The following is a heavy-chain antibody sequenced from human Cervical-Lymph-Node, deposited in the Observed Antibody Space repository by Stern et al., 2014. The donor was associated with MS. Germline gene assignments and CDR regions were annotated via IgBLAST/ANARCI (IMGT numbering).Heavy chain of an antibody. V-gene: IGHV3-30*04. CDR3: VSGNDSVLHAFHI. CDR2: IRNDGVDK. D-gene: IGHD1-1*01. Sequence: VQLVQSGGGVVQPGTSLRISCEASGFTFSSHAVHWVRQAPGKGLEWVAVIRNDGVDKYYADSVKGRFTISGDKSKNTLYLHMSSLRAGDTALYYCVSGNDSVLHAFHIWGQGTLVTVSS. J-gene: IGHJ3*02. CDR1: GFTFSSHA.